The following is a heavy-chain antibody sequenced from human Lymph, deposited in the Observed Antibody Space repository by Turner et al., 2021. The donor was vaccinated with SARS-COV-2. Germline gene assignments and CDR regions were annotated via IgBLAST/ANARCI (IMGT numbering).Heavy chain of an antibody. V-gene: IGHV4-59*01. CDR1: GGSMNSNY. D-gene: IGHD2-21*02. CDR2: SYYRGST. CDR3: ARETVNNWVDP. J-gene: IGHJ5*02. Sequence: QLQLQQSGPRLVKPWETLSRTCTVSGGSMNSNYWSWIRQPPGKRLEWIGYSYYRGSTNYNPSRKSRVTISVDTSKNQFSLKLTSVTAADTAIYYCARETVNNWVDPWGQGILVTVSS.